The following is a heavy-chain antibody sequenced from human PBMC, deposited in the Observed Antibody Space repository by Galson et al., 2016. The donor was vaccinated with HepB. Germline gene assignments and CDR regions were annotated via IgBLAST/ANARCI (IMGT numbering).Heavy chain of an antibody. D-gene: IGHD2-2*02. Sequence: QSGAEVKKPGESLKTSCTGSGYSFTNYWIVWVRQMPGKGLEWMGMIYPDDSHTRYNPSFQGQVTISADKSVRTAYLQLSGLKASDTARYYCAKSYDHLYYFMDVWGKGTTVTVSS. CDR1: GYSFTNYW. CDR2: IYPDDSHT. J-gene: IGHJ6*03. V-gene: IGHV5-51*01. CDR3: AKSYDHLYYFMDV.